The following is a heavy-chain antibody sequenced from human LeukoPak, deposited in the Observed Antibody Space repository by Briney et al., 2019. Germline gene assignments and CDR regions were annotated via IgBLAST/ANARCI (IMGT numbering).Heavy chain of an antibody. CDR1: GGSISSYY. Sequence: SETLSLTCTVSGGSISSYYWGWIRQPPGKGLEWIGYIYYSGSTNYNPSLKSRVTISVDTSKNQFSLKLSSVTAADTAVYYCASSGSFPYWYFDLWGRGTLVTVSS. V-gene: IGHV4-59*01. J-gene: IGHJ2*01. D-gene: IGHD1-26*01. CDR3: ASSGSFPYWYFDL. CDR2: IYYSGST.